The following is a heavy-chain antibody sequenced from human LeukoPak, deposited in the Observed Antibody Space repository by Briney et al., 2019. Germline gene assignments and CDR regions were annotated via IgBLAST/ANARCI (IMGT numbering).Heavy chain of an antibody. CDR2: INPNSGGT. D-gene: IGHD4-17*01. Sequence: ASVKVSCKASGYTFTGYYMHWVRQAPGQGLEWMGWINPNSGGTNYAQKFQGRVTMTRDTSISTAYMELSRLRSDDTAAYYCARDRLDYGDYFYDYRGQGTLVTVSS. CDR1: GYTFTGYY. CDR3: ARDRLDYGDYFYDY. V-gene: IGHV1-2*02. J-gene: IGHJ4*02.